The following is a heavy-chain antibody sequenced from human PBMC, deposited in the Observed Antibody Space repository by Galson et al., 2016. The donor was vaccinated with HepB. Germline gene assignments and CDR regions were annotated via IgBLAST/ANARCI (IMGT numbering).Heavy chain of an antibody. CDR2: INHSGST. CDR1: GGSFSGYY. V-gene: IGHV4-34*01. CDR3: ARANYGDVAGAFDI. D-gene: IGHD4-17*01. J-gene: IGHJ3*02. Sequence: SETLSLTCTVYGGSFSGYYWSWIRQPPGKGLEWIGEINHSGSTNYNPSLKSRVTISVDTSQNQFSLRLSSVTAADKAVYYCARANYGDVAGAFDIWGQGTMVTVSS.